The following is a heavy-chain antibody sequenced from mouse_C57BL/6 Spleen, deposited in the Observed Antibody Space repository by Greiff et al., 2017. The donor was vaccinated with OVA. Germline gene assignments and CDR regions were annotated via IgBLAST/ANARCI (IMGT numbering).Heavy chain of an antibody. CDR1: GYTFTSYW. V-gene: IGHV1-64*01. J-gene: IGHJ2*01. CDR3: ASKEIYDDYEGDY. D-gene: IGHD2-4*01. Sequence: QVQLQQPGAELVKPGASVKLSCKASGYTFTSYWMHWVKQRPGQGLEWIGMIHPNSGSTNYNEKFKSKATLTVDKSSSTAYMQLSSLTSEDSAVYYCASKEIYDDYEGDYWGQGTTLTVSS. CDR2: IHPNSGST.